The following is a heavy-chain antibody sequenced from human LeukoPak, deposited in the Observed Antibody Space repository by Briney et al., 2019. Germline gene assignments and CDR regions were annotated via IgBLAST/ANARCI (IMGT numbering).Heavy chain of an antibody. CDR2: IFPADSDT. D-gene: IGHD2-15*01. J-gene: IGHJ3*02. CDR3: ARPGGYCSGNTCEGAFDI. Sequence: GESLKTSCKGSGYTFPTYWIGWVRQMPGKGLEWMGIIFPADSDTKYSPSFQGQATMSADKSISTAYLQWSSLKASDTATYYCARPGGYCSGNTCEGAFDIWGQGTVVTVSS. CDR1: GYTFPTYW. V-gene: IGHV5-51*01.